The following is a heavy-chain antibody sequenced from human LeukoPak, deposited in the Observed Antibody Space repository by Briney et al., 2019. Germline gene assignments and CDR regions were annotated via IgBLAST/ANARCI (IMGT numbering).Heavy chain of an antibody. CDR3: ARRPIAAGNNWFDP. D-gene: IGHD6-13*01. CDR2: IYYTGTT. V-gene: IGHV4-39*01. CDR1: GGSISSAAYY. Sequence: PSETLSLTCTVSGGSISSAAYYWGWVRQPPGKGLDWIGSIYYTGTTYYSPSLQTRPTLSFDTSKSQFSLKLTSVTAADTAVYFCARRPIAAGNNWFDPRGQGTLVTVSS. J-gene: IGHJ5*02.